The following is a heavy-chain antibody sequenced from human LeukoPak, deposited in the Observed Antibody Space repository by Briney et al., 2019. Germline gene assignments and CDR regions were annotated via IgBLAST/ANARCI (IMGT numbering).Heavy chain of an antibody. CDR2: ISYDGNNK. D-gene: IGHD3-10*01. CDR1: GFTFRSYG. J-gene: IGHJ4*02. CDR3: AKVGGSGSYYFDY. Sequence: GGSLRLSCVGSGFTFRSYGMHWVRQAPGKGLEWVAVISYDGNNKYSADSVKGRFTISRDNSKNTLYLQMNSLRAEDTAVYYCAKVGGSGSYYFDYWGQGTLVTVSS. V-gene: IGHV3-30*18.